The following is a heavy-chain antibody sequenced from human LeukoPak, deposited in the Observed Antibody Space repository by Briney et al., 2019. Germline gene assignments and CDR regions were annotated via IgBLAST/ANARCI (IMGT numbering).Heavy chain of an antibody. J-gene: IGHJ4*02. Sequence: PGRSLRLSCAASGFTFSSYGMHWGRQAPGKGLEWVAVIWYDGSNQYYADSVKGRFTISRDNSKNTLYLQMNSLRAEDTAVYYCARDAYCSSTSCWFLDYWGQGTLVTVSS. D-gene: IGHD2-2*01. CDR2: IWYDGSNQ. CDR1: GFTFSSYG. CDR3: ARDAYCSSTSCWFLDY. V-gene: IGHV3-33*01.